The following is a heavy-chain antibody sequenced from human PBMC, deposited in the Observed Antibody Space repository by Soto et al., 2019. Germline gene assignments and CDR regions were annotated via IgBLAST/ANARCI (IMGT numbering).Heavy chain of an antibody. CDR1: GGSISSSSYY. V-gene: IGHV4-39*01. Sequence: PSETLSLTCTVSGGSISSSSYYWGWIRQHPGKGLEWIGSIYYSGSTYYNPSLKSRVTISVDTSKNQFSLKLSSVTAADTAVYFCARRYYYDSSGYYTAQTLSWFDPWGQGTLVTVSS. J-gene: IGHJ5*02. CDR3: ARRYYYDSSGYYTAQTLSWFDP. D-gene: IGHD3-22*01. CDR2: IYYSGST.